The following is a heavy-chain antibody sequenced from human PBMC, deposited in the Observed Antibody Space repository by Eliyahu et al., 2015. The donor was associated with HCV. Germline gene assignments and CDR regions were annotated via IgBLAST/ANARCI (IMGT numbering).Heavy chain of an antibody. Sequence: EVQLVESGGGLVKPGGSLXLSCAXSGFXFXXYSMNWVRQAPGKGLEWVSSISSSSSYTYYADSVKGRFTISRDNAKNSLYLQMNSLRAEDTAVYYCARGPYYYDSSGGDWFDPWGQGTLVTVSS. CDR2: ISSSSSYT. V-gene: IGHV3-21*01. CDR1: GFXFXXYS. D-gene: IGHD3-22*01. CDR3: ARGPYYYDSSGGDWFDP. J-gene: IGHJ5*02.